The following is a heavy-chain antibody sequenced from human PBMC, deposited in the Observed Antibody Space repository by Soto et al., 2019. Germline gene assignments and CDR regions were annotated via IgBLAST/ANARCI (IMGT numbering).Heavy chain of an antibody. CDR2: IYYSGST. D-gene: IGHD3-22*01. Sequence: SETLSLTCTVSGGSISSSSYYWGRIRQPPGKGLEWIGSIYYSGSTYYNPSLKSRVTISVDTSKNQFSLKLSSVTAADTAVYYCATEAPPIYDSSGYYIHWGQGTLVTVSS. CDR3: ATEAPPIYDSSGYYIH. CDR1: GGSISSSSYY. V-gene: IGHV4-39*01. J-gene: IGHJ4*02.